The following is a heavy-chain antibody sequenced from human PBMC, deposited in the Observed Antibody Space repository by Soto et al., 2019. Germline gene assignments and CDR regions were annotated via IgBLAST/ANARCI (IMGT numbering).Heavy chain of an antibody. Sequence: LRLSCASSGFTFSSYAMSWVRQAPGKGLEWVSAISGSGGSTYYADSVKGRFTISRDNSKNTLYLQMNSLRAEDTAVYYCANDIVVVPAAMASYYYGMDVWGQGTTVTVSS. CDR3: ANDIVVVPAAMASYYYGMDV. J-gene: IGHJ6*02. CDR1: GFTFSSYA. D-gene: IGHD2-2*01. CDR2: ISGSGGST. V-gene: IGHV3-23*01.